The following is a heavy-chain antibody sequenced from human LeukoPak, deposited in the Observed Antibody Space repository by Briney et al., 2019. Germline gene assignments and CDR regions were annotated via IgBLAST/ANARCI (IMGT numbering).Heavy chain of an antibody. CDR1: GGTFSSYA. CDR3: ARGATKVTSVIHMDV. Sequence: ASVKVSCKASGGTFSSYAISWVRQAPGQGLEWMGRIIPILGIANYAQKFQGRVTITADKSTSTAYMELRSLISDDTAVYYCARGATKVTSVIHMDVWGKGTTVIVSS. CDR2: IIPILGIA. J-gene: IGHJ6*03. V-gene: IGHV1-69*04. D-gene: IGHD4-17*01.